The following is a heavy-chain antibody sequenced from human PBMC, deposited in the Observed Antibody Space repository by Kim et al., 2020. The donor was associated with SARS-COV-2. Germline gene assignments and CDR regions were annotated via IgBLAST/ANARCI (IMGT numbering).Heavy chain of an antibody. J-gene: IGHJ6*02. D-gene: IGHD3-16*01. CDR3: ARDQGWGNDYYYGMDG. CDR2: ISSSSSYT. V-gene: IGHV3-21*01. CDR1: GFTFSSYS. Sequence: GGSLRLSCAASGFTFSSYSMNWVRQAPGKGLEWVSSISSSSSYTYYADSVKGRFTISRDNAKNSLYLQMNSLRAEDTAVYYCARDQGWGNDYYYGMDGWGQGTTVTVSS.